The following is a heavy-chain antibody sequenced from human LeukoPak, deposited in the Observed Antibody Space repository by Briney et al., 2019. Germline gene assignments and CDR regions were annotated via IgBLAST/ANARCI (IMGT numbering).Heavy chain of an antibody. J-gene: IGHJ4*02. CDR2: IYYSGST. CDR1: GGSISSSSYY. Sequence: SETLSLTCTVSGGSISSSSYYWGWIRQPPGKGLEWIGYIYYSGSTNYNPSLKSRVTISVDTSKNQFSLKLSSVTAADTAVYYCARTQYSGSSRPFDYWGQGTLVTVSS. V-gene: IGHV4-61*05. CDR3: ARTQYSGSSRPFDY. D-gene: IGHD1-26*01.